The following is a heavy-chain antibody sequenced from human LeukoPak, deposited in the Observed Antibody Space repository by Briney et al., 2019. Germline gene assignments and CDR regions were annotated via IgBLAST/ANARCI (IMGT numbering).Heavy chain of an antibody. CDR1: GGSLSSDNNY. J-gene: IGHJ3*02. Sequence: SETLSLTCSVSGGSLSSDNNYWDWLRQPAGRGLEWFRRVYRSGSTNYNPSLKRRVTISVNTTKNQYTGKGRLLTAADTACYFCARGPDSYDSSVDFHIWGEGTMVTVSS. CDR3: ARGPDSYDSSVDFHI. V-gene: IGHV4-61*02. D-gene: IGHD3-22*01. CDR2: VYRSGST.